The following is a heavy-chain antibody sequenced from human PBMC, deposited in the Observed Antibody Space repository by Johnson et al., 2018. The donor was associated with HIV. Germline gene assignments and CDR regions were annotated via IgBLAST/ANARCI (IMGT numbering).Heavy chain of an antibody. CDR1: GFTFSSYG. Sequence: QMMLVESGGGVVQPGRSLRLSCAASGFTFSSYGMHWVRQAPGKGLEWVAFIRYDGSNKYYADSVKGRFTISRDNSKNTLYLQMNSLRAEDTAVYYCAKDLRTVKAFDIWGQGTMVTVSS. CDR3: AKDLRTVKAFDI. CDR2: IRYDGSNK. V-gene: IGHV3-30*02. D-gene: IGHD4-17*01. J-gene: IGHJ3*02.